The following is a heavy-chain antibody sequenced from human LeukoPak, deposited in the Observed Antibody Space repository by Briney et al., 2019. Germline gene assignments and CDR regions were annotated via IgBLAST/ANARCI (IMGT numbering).Heavy chain of an antibody. CDR3: ARDSSGMYYFDY. Sequence: GGSLRLSCAASGFTVSSNYMSWVRQAPGKGLEWVSVIYSGGSTYYADSVKGRLTISRDNSKNTLYLQMNSLRAEDTAVYYCARDSSGMYYFDYWGQGTLVTVSS. CDR2: IYSGGST. CDR1: GFTVSSNY. D-gene: IGHD3-22*01. V-gene: IGHV3-53*01. J-gene: IGHJ4*02.